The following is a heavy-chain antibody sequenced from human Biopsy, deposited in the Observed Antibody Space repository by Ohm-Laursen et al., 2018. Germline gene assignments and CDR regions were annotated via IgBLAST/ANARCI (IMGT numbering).Heavy chain of an antibody. J-gene: IGHJ6*02. CDR2: ISETSSHI. D-gene: IGHD6-6*01. V-gene: IGHV3-21*01. Sequence: SLTLSCTGTGFSVSSYDMNWVCQAPGKGLERISYISETSSHIYDADSVRGRFTVARDIAKNSLYLQLNSLRVEDTAVYYCARDSSRRAREGGMDVWGQGTTVTVSS. CDR1: GFSVSSYD. CDR3: ARDSSRRAREGGMDV.